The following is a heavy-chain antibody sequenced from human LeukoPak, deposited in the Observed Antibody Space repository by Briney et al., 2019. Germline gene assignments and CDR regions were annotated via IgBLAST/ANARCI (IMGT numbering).Heavy chain of an antibody. V-gene: IGHV4-34*01. J-gene: IGHJ5*02. Sequence: PSETLSLTCAVYGGSFSGYYWSWIRQPPGKGLEWIGEINHSGSTNYNPSLKSRVTISVDTSKNQFSLKLSSVTAADTAVYYCARRNLGRDNRFDPWGQGTLVTVSS. CDR1: GGSFSGYY. CDR3: ARRNLGRDNRFDP. D-gene: IGHD1-1*01. CDR2: INHSGST.